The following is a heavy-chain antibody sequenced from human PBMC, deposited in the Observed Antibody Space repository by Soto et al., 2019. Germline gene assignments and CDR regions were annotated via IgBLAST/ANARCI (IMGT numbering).Heavy chain of an antibody. CDR3: ARDSGYPSGDSVNPYLDY. CDR1: GFTFSSYS. V-gene: IGHV3-7*01. Sequence: VGSVRLSCAASGFTFSSYSMNWVRQAPGKGLEWLATIKMDASEKKYVDSVKGRFTMSRDNAKNSLYLQMDSLRAEDTAVYYCARDSGYPSGDSVNPYLDYWGPGPLVX. D-gene: IGHD3-10*01. J-gene: IGHJ4*01. CDR2: IKMDASEK.